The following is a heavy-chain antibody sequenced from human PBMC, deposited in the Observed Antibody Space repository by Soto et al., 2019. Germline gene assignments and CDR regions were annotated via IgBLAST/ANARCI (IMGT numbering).Heavy chain of an antibody. CDR2: IYPGDSDT. D-gene: IGHD3-3*01. CDR1: GYSFTSYW. V-gene: IGHV5-51*01. J-gene: IGHJ4*02. Sequence: PGESLKISCKGSGYSFTSYWIGWVRQMPGKGLEWMGIIYPGDSDTRYSPSFQGQVTISADKSISTAYLQWSSLKAPDTAMYYCARGGVLRFLEWLRESELDYWGQGTLVTVSS. CDR3: ARGGVLRFLEWLRESELDY.